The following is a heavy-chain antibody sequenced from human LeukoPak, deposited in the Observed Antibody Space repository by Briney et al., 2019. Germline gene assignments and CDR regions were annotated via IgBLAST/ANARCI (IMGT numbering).Heavy chain of an antibody. J-gene: IGHJ4*02. CDR2: IIPIFGTA. D-gene: IGHD1-1*01. CDR1: GGTFSSYA. CDR3: ARDSRTGTSFDY. V-gene: IGHV1-69*13. Sequence: ASVTVSCKASGGTFSSYAISWVRQAPGQGLEWMGGIIPIFGTANYAQKFQGRVTITADESTSTAYMELSSLRSEDTAVYYCARDSRTGTSFDYWGQGTLVTVSS.